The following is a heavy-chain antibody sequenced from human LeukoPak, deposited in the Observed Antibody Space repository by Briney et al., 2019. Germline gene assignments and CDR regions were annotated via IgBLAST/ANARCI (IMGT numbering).Heavy chain of an antibody. CDR2: IHPHGIF. CDR1: GGSCDDYY. Sequence: PSETLSLTCSVYGGSCDDYYSSWIRQPPGKGLEWVGEIHPHGIFYYNSSLMSRVTISIDTSKTQFSLRLTSVTATDTAFYYCARGRDRSKAGDHWGQGSLVTVSS. CDR3: ARGRDRSKAGDH. V-gene: IGHV4-34*01. D-gene: IGHD5-24*01. J-gene: IGHJ4*02.